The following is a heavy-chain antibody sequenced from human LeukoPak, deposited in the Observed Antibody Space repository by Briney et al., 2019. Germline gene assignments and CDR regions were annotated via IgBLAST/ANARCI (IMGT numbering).Heavy chain of an antibody. J-gene: IGHJ4*02. CDR3: ARQGYNWNPIDY. CDR1: GFTFSSYG. V-gene: IGHV3-33*01. CDR2: IWYDGSNK. D-gene: IGHD1-20*01. Sequence: GGSLRLSCAASGFTFSSYGMHWVRQAPGKGLEWVAVIWYDGSNKYYADSVKGRFTISRDNSKNTLYLQMNSLRAEDTAVYYCARQGYNWNPIDYWGQGTLVTVSS.